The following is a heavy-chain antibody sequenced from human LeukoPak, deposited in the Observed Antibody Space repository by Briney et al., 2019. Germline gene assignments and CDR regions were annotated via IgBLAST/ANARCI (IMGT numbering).Heavy chain of an antibody. V-gene: IGHV1-24*01. CDR2: FDPEDGET. Sequence: ASVKVSCKVSGYTLTELSMHWVRQAPGKGLEWMGGFDPEDGETIYAQKFQGRVTMTEDTSTDTAYMELSSLRSEDTAVYYCATDGAGVGATNKVSDDAFDIWGQGTMVTVPS. J-gene: IGHJ3*02. D-gene: IGHD1-26*01. CDR1: GYTLTELS. CDR3: ATDGAGVGATNKVSDDAFDI.